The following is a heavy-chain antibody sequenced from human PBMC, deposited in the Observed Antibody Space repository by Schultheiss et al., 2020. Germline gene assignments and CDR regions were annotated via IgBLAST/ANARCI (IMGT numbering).Heavy chain of an antibody. V-gene: IGHV4-59*01. CDR1: GGSFSGYY. CDR2: IYYSGST. D-gene: IGHD1-1*01. CDR3: ARRAGTDAFDI. J-gene: IGHJ3*02. Sequence: SETLSLTCAVYGGSFSGYYWSWIRQPPGKGLEWIGYIYYSGSTNYNPSLKSRVTISVDTSKNQFSLKLSSVTAADTAVYYCARRAGTDAFDIWGQGTMVTVS.